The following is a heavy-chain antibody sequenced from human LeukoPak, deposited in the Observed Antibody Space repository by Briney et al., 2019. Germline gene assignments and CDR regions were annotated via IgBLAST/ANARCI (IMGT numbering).Heavy chain of an antibody. CDR1: GFTVGGYW. D-gene: IGHD3-10*01. Sequence: PGGSLRLSCAVSGFTVGGYWMTWVRQAPGKGLEWVANIKLDGSEKNYVDSVKGRFTISRENAKNSVKLQMNSLRVEDSAVYYCGKWGVNAGLDLGGQGTLVSVSS. CDR2: IKLDGSEK. CDR3: GKWGVNAGLDL. V-gene: IGHV3-7*01. J-gene: IGHJ5*02.